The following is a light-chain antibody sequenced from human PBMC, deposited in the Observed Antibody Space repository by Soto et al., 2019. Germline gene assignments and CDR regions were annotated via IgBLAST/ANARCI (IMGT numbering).Light chain of an antibody. CDR1: QDISNY. V-gene: IGKV1-33*01. J-gene: IGKJ4*01. Sequence: DIQMTQSPSSLSASVGDRVTITCQASQDISNYLNWYQQKPGKAPKLLIYAAFNLETGVPSRFSGSGSGTDFTFTISSLQPEDIATYYCQQYDNLSLTFGGGTKVEIK. CDR3: QQYDNLSLT. CDR2: AAF.